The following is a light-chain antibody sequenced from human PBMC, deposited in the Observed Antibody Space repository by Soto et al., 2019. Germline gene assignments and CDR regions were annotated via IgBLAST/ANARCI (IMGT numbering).Light chain of an antibody. CDR3: QHYSSAPWT. CDR1: QSVSSSY. J-gene: IGKJ1*01. CDR2: GAS. V-gene: IGKV3-20*01. Sequence: EIVLTQTPGTLALSPGERDTLSCRASQSVSSSYLAWYQQKPDQAPRLLIYGASGRATGTPDRFSGSGSGTDFALTISTLDPEYFAVYYYQHYSSAPWTFGQGTKVDIK.